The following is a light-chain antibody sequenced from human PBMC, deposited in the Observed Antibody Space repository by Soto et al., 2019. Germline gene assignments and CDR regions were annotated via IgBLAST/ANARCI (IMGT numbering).Light chain of an antibody. CDR2: DVS. CDR1: QDIRGA. J-gene: IGKJ5*01. Sequence: AIQLTQSPSSLSASVGDRVTITCRASQDIRGALAWYQQKXXXPPKLLIFDVSTLQSGVPSRFSGSGSGTDFTLTIAGLQPEDFATYYCQQFNTYPIIFGQGTRLEIK. V-gene: IGKV1-13*02. CDR3: QQFNTYPII.